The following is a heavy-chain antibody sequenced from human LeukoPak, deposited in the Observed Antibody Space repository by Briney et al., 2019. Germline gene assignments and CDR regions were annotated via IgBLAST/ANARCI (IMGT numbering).Heavy chain of an antibody. CDR2: ISGSGGST. CDR3: TTEPPMDFFVVIPA. CDR1: GFTFSNYA. V-gene: IGHV3-23*01. J-gene: IGHJ5*02. Sequence: GGSLRLSCAASGFTFSNYAMSWVRQAPGKGLEWVSGISGSGGSTYHADSVKGRFTVSRDNSKNTLYLQINSLKTEDTAVYYCTTEPPMDFFVVIPAWGQGTLVTVSS. D-gene: IGHD2-2*01.